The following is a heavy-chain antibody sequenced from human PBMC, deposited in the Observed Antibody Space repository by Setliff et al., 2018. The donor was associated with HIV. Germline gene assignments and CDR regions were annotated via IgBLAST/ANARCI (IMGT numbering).Heavy chain of an antibody. CDR2: INHSGST. CDR1: NGSFSGYY. J-gene: IGHJ6*03. CDR3: ARGCSSKGMDV. Sequence: PSETLSLTCAVYNGSFSGYYWSWIRQPPGMGLEWIGEINHSGSTNYNPSLKSRVTISVDTSKNQFSLKLSSVTAADTAVYYCARGCSSKGMDVWGKGTTVTVSS. D-gene: IGHD3-10*02. V-gene: IGHV4-34*01.